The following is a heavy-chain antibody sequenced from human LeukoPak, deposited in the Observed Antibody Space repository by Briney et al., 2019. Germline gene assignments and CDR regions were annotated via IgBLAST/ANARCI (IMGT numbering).Heavy chain of an antibody. CDR1: SFTFSSYA. CDR2: FSGSGGST. J-gene: IGHJ4*02. V-gene: IGHV3-23*01. Sequence: GGSLRLSCGASSFTFSSYAMSWVRQAPGKGLEWVSAFSGSGGSTYYADSVKGRFTISRDNSKNTLFLQMNSLRAEDTAVYYCAKTGSSRFDYWGQGTLVTVSS. CDR3: AKTGSSRFDY. D-gene: IGHD1-26*01.